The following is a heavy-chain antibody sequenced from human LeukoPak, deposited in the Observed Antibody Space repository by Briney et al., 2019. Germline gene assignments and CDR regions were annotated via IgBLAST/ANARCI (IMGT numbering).Heavy chain of an antibody. V-gene: IGHV3-21*01. CDR1: GFTFSSYS. J-gene: IGHJ6*03. CDR3: ARDRRWLQGHYYYYMDV. Sequence: GGSLRLSCAASGFTFSSYSMNWVRQAPGKGLEWVSSISSSSSYIYYADSVKGRFTISRDNAKNSLYLQMNSLRAEDTAVYYCARDRRWLQGHYYYYMDVWGQGTLVTVSS. CDR2: ISSSSSYI. D-gene: IGHD5-24*01.